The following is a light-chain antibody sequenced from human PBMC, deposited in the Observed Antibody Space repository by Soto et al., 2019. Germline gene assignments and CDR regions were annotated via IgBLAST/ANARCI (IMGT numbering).Light chain of an antibody. CDR2: EVN. J-gene: IGLJ1*01. V-gene: IGLV2-8*01. Sequence: QSVLTQPPSASGSPGQSVTISCTGTSSDVGGYNYVSWYQQYPGKVPKLMVYEVNKRPSGVPDRFSGSKSGNTASLTVSGLQAADEADYYCTSYAGGNNVFGTGTKVTVL. CDR1: SSDVGGYNY. CDR3: TSYAGGNNV.